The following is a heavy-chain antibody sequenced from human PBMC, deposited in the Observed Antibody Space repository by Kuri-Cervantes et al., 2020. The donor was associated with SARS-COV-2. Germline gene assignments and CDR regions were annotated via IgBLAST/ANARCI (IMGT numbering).Heavy chain of an antibody. CDR2: ISWDGGST. Sequence: GGSLRLSCAASGFTSSSYSMNWVRQAPGKGLEWVSLISWDGGSTYYADSVKGRFTTSRDNSKNSLYLQMNSLRAEDTALYYCAKDGDCSSTSCYYMDVWGKGTTVTVSS. CDR3: AKDGDCSSTSCYYMDV. D-gene: IGHD2-2*01. CDR1: GFTSSSYS. V-gene: IGHV3-43D*03. J-gene: IGHJ6*03.